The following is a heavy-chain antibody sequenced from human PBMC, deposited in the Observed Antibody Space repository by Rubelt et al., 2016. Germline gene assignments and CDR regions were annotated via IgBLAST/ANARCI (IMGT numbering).Heavy chain of an antibody. CDR1: GGSITNYY. Sequence: QVQLQESGPGLVKPSETLSLNCTVSGGSITNYYWSWIRQSPGKGLEWVGEINHSGNTNSNPSLKSRVTISVDTSKNQFALKLTPRTASGTAVYYCARGQPGGGRFDFWSQGTLVTVSS. D-gene: IGHD3-16*01. V-gene: IGHV4-59*01. J-gene: IGHJ4*02. CDR3: ARGQPGGGRFDF. CDR2: INHSGNT.